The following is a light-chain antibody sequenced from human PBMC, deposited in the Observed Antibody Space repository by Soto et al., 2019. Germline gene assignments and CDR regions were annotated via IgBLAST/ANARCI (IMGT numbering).Light chain of an antibody. CDR1: SSNIENYY. J-gene: IGLJ2*01. CDR2: DND. V-gene: IGLV1-51*01. Sequence: QSVLTQPPSVSAAAGQKVSISCSGSSSNIENYYVSWYQQFPGTAPKLLIYDNDKRPSGIPDRFAGSKSGTSATLGITGLQTGDEADYYCGTWDSNLSAMIFGGGTKVTVL. CDR3: GTWDSNLSAMI.